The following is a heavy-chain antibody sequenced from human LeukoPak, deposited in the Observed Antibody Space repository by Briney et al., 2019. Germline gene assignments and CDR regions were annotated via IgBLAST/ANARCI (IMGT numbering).Heavy chain of an antibody. Sequence: ASVKVSCKASGYTFTGYYMHWVRQAPGQGLEWMGWINPNSGGTNYAQKFQGRVTMTRDTSISTAYMELSRLRSDDTAVYYCAGDRHPYGDYEGWFDPWGQGTLVTVSS. V-gene: IGHV1-2*02. CDR1: GYTFTGYY. CDR3: AGDRHPYGDYEGWFDP. CDR2: INPNSGGT. J-gene: IGHJ5*02. D-gene: IGHD4-17*01.